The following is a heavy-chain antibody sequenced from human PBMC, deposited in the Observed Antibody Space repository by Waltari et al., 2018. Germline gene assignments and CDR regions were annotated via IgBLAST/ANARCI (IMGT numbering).Heavy chain of an antibody. J-gene: IGHJ4*02. CDR3: AREMKGYCSGGSCSLDYFDY. CDR2: IDSGGST. Sequence: EVQLVESGGGLIQPGGSLRLSCAASGFTVSSNYMSWVRPAPGKGLEWVSVIDSGGSTYYADSVKGRFTISRDNSKNTLYLQMNSLRAEDTAVYYCAREMKGYCSGGSCSLDYFDYWGQGTLVTVSS. CDR1: GFTVSSNY. D-gene: IGHD2-15*01. V-gene: IGHV3-53*01.